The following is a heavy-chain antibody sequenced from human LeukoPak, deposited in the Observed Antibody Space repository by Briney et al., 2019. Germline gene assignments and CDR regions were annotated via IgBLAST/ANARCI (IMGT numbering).Heavy chain of an antibody. CDR1: SGSFSGYY. D-gene: IGHD4-11*01. CDR3: ARGTTVTNHYYYYYMDV. Sequence: SETLSLTCAAYSGSFSGYYWSWIRQPPGKGLEWIGDINHSGSTNYNPSLKSRVTISVDTSKNQFSLKLSSVTAADTAVYYCARGTTVTNHYYYYYMDVWGKGTTVTVSS. CDR2: INHSGST. V-gene: IGHV4-34*01. J-gene: IGHJ6*03.